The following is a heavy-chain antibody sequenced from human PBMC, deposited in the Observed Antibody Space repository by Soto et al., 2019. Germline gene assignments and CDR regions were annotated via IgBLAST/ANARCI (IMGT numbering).Heavy chain of an antibody. CDR2: ISAYNGNT. J-gene: IGHJ4*02. CDR3: ASGADGDY. V-gene: IGHV1-18*01. CDR1: GYTFTSYG. Sequence: QVQLVQAGAEVKKPGASVKVSCKASGYTFTSYGISWVRQAPGQGLEWMGGISAYNGNTHYAQKQQGRVTMTTDTSKSTADMELSGLRSDDTDVYYCASGADGDYWGQGTLVNVSS. D-gene: IGHD3-10*01.